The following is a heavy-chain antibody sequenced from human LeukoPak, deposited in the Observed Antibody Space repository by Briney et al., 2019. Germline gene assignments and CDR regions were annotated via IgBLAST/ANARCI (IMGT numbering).Heavy chain of an antibody. CDR2: INHSGST. V-gene: IGHV4-39*07. D-gene: IGHD3-3*01. CDR3: ARGFFWSPRGWFDP. J-gene: IGHJ5*02. CDR1: GGSISNNFYY. Sequence: SETLSLTCAVSGGSISNNFYYWGWIRQPPGKGLEWIGEINHSGSTNYNPSLKSRVTISVDTSKNQFSLKLSSVTAADTAVYYCARGFFWSPRGWFDPWGQGTLVTVSS.